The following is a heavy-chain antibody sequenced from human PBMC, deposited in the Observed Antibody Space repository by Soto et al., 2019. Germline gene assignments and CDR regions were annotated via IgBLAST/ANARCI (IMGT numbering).Heavy chain of an antibody. V-gene: IGHV4-30-4*08. CDR3: ARVGAQLPGCLDA. CDR2: IYYSGRP. J-gene: IGHJ5*02. Sequence: SETLSLSCSVSGVSISGDYYRSWIRQSPEEGLEWVGYIYYSGRPYSDPALRSRLSMSLDTSKNQFSLKLRSVTAEDTAVYYFARVGAQLPGCLDAWGQGALVTVSS. CDR1: GVSISGDYY.